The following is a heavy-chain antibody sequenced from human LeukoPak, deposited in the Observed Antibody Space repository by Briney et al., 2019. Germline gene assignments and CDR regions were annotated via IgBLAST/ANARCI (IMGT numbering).Heavy chain of an antibody. V-gene: IGHV4-39*01. CDR3: ARRANRYNWFDP. CDR1: GGSISSSSYY. Sequence: SETLSLTCTVSGGSISSSSYYWGWIRQPPGKGLEWIGSIYYSGSTYYNPSLKSRVTISVDTSKNQFSLKLSSVTAADTAVYYCARRANRYNWFDPWGQGTLVTVSS. CDR2: IYYSGST. D-gene: IGHD3-16*02. J-gene: IGHJ5*02.